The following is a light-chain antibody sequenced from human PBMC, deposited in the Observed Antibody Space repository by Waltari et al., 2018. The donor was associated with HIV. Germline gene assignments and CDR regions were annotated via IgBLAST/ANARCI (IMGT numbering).Light chain of an antibody. CDR3: ATWDDRLNGPV. CDR2: NVD. Sequence: QSLLTQPPSASGTPGRGITISCSGSSSNIGSHTVNWYQQCPQGTRKLRLHNVDLRPSGVPDRFTGSKSATSAALASSGLQPEDEADYYCATWDDRLNGPVFGGGTRVTVL. J-gene: IGLJ3*02. V-gene: IGLV1-44*01. CDR1: SSNIGSHT.